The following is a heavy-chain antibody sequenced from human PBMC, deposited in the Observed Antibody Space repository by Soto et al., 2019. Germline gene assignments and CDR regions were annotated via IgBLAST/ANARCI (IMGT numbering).Heavy chain of an antibody. CDR2: ISFRGTTT. CDR3: VRDNSHIIVTPFDL. CDR1: GLNLSNSE. V-gene: IGHV3-48*03. Sequence: GSLSPSCAASGLNLSNSEMNWVRQVQGKGLEWLSYISFRGTTTYYAGSVRGRFTISRDNAKNSVFLQMDSLRVEDTAIYCCVRDNSHIIVTPFDLWGQGTLVTVSS. D-gene: IGHD2-21*01. J-gene: IGHJ4*02.